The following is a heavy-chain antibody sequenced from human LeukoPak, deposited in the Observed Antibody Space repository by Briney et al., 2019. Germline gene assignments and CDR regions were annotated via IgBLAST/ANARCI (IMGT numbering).Heavy chain of an antibody. J-gene: IGHJ4*02. CDR2: MNPNSGNT. D-gene: IGHD5-12*01. CDR1: GYSFTNHD. CDR3: ARNSGLADC. Sequence: GASVKVSCKASGYSFTNHDISWVRQDTGQGLEWMGWMNPNSGNTGYAEKFQGRVTMTRDTSITTAYMELSSLRSEDTAVYYCARNSGLADCWGQGTLVTVSS. V-gene: IGHV1-8*01.